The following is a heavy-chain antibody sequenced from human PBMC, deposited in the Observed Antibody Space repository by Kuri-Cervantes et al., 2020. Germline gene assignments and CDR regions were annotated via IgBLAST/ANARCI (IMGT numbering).Heavy chain of an antibody. CDR3: ARVRSSIAARPEGYFDY. CDR2: INPNSGGT. D-gene: IGHD6-6*01. Sequence: ASVKVSCKASGYTFTGYYMHWVRQAPGQGLEWMGWINPNSGGTNYAQKFQGRVTMTRDASISTAYMELSRLRSDDTAVYYCARVRSSIAARPEGYFDYWGQGTLVTVSS. J-gene: IGHJ4*02. CDR1: GYTFTGYY. V-gene: IGHV1-2*02.